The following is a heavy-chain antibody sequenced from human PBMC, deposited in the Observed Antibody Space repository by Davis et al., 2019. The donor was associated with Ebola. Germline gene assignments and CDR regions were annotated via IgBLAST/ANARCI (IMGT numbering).Heavy chain of an antibody. V-gene: IGHV1-2*05. CDR1: GYTFTAYH. CDR3: TLLQEHL. CDR2: MNPDSGGT. J-gene: IGHJ6*01. Sequence: ASVKVSCKASGYTFTAYHIHWVRQAPGQGLEWMGRMNPDSGGTNYARKFQGRVTMMRDTSISTAYMELSSLHQGPIGLPPGTLLQEHLWG.